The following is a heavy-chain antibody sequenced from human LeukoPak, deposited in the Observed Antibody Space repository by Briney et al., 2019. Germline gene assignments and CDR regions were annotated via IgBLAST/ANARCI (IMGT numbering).Heavy chain of an antibody. Sequence: PGGSLRLSCAASGFTFSSYDMHWVRQATGKGLEWVSAIGTAGDTYYPGSVKGRFTISRENAKNSLYLQMNSLRAGDTAVYYCARGPSYYYGSGSYPYYYYMDVWGKGTTVTVS. CDR1: GFTFSSYD. CDR3: ARGPSYYYGSGSYPYYYYMDV. J-gene: IGHJ6*03. D-gene: IGHD3-10*01. V-gene: IGHV3-13*01. CDR2: IGTAGDT.